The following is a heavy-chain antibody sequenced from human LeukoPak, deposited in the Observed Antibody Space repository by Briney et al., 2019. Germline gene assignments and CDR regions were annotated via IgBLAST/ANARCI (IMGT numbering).Heavy chain of an antibody. Sequence: ASVKVSCKASGYTFTNYDINWVRQATGQGLEWMGWMNPNSGNTGYAQKFQGRVTITRNTSISTAYMELSSLRSEDTAVYYCARGASGSYVYYYYYYMDVWGKGTTVTVSS. CDR3: ARGASGSYVYYYYYYMDV. V-gene: IGHV1-8*01. CDR1: GYTFTNYD. J-gene: IGHJ6*03. D-gene: IGHD1-26*01. CDR2: MNPNSGNT.